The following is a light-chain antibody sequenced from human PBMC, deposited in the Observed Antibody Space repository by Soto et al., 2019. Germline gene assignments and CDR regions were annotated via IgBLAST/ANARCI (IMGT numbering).Light chain of an antibody. V-gene: IGLV2-11*01. J-gene: IGLJ3*02. CDR2: DVN. CDR1: SSDVGGYKY. Sequence: QSALTQPRSVSGSPGQSVTISCTGTSSDVGGYKYVSWYQQHPGKAPQLMIYDVNKRPSGVPDRFSGSKSGNMASLTISGLQAEDEADYYCCSYAGSYNWVFGGGTKLTVL. CDR3: CSYAGSYNWV.